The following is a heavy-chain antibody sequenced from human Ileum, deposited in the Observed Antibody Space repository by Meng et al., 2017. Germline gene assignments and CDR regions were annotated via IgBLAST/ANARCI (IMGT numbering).Heavy chain of an antibody. CDR2: INHSGST. D-gene: IGHD4-11*01. CDR3: ARGRYSDSRRGGYFQH. V-gene: IGHV4-34*01. J-gene: IGHJ1*01. Sequence: QVQLQQWGAGLLKPSETLSLTCAVYGGSFSGYYWSWIRQPPGKGLEWIGEINHSGSTNYNPSLKSRVTISVDTSKNQFSLKLSSVTAADTAVYYCARGRYSDSRRGGYFQHWGQGTLVTVSS. CDR1: GGSFSGYY.